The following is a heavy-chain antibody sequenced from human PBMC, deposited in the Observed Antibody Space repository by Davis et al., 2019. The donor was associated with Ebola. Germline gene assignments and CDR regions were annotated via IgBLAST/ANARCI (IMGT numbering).Heavy chain of an antibody. CDR1: GGSIRSSSDY. CDR3: ARLHYRSHFDS. Sequence: MPSETLSLTCTVSGGSIRSSSDYWGWIRQPPGKGLEWIGNIYKSGSTYYNPSLKSRITISVDTSKNQFSLSLTSVTAADTAVYYCARLHYRSHFDSWGQGTLVTVSS. D-gene: IGHD4-11*01. CDR2: IYKSGST. J-gene: IGHJ4*02. V-gene: IGHV4-39*01.